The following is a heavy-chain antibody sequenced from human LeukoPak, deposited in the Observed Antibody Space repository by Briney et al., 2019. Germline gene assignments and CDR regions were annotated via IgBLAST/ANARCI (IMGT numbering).Heavy chain of an antibody. D-gene: IGHD1-26*01. Sequence: GGSLRLSCAASGFIFSDYYLTWVRQAPGTGLEWVSFISMSGSNKSYADSVKGRFTISRDSAKNSLYLQMNSLRAEDTAVYYCARDKWEPRYAFDIWGQGTMVTVSS. J-gene: IGHJ3*02. CDR3: ARDKWEPRYAFDI. CDR2: ISMSGSNK. CDR1: GFIFSDYY. V-gene: IGHV3-11*04.